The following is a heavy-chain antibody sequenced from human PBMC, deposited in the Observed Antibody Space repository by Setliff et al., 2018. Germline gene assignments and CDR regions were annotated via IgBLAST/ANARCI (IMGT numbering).Heavy chain of an antibody. D-gene: IGHD2-2*01. V-gene: IGHV4-34*01. CDR2: SNHGGST. Sequence: SETLSLTCTVSGGSISGYYWSWIRQPPGKGLEWIGESNHGGSTYYNPSLESRVTISVDTSKNQVSLKLSSMTAADTAVYYCARGRPPLVGDYWGQGTLVTVSS. CDR3: ARGRPPLVGDY. CDR1: GGSISGYY. J-gene: IGHJ4*02.